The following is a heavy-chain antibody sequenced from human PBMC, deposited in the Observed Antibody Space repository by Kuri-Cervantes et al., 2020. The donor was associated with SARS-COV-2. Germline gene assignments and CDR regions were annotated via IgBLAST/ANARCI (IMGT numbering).Heavy chain of an antibody. CDR3: AKDVINGGQWLVGGFDY. CDR2: IKQDGSEK. V-gene: IGHV3-7*03. J-gene: IGHJ4*02. D-gene: IGHD6-19*01. Sequence: GGSLRLSCAASGSTFSSYWMSWVRQAPGKGLEWVANIKQDGSEKYYVDSVKGRFTISRDNAKNSLYLQMNSLRAEDTAVYYCAKDVINGGQWLVGGFDYWGQGTLVTVSS. CDR1: GSTFSSYW.